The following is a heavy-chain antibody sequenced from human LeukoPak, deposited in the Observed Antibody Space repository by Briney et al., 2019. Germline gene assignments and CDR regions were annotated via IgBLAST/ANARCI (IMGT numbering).Heavy chain of an antibody. CDR1: GGTISSYA. J-gene: IGHJ4*02. CDR3: AHDSSGYYRLGNFDY. CDR2: IIPIFGTA. D-gene: IGHD3-22*01. V-gene: IGHV1-69*13. Sequence: ASVKVSCKASGGTISSYAISWVRQAPGQGLEWMGGIIPIFGTANYAQKFQGRVTITADESTSTAYMELSSLRSEDTAVYYCAHDSSGYYRLGNFDYWGQGTLVTVSS.